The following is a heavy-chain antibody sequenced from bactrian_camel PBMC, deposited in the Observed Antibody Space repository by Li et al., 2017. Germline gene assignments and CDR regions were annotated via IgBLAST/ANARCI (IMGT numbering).Heavy chain of an antibody. CDR2: IENDGTT. J-gene: IGHJ4*01. Sequence: HVQLVESGGGSVQSGGSLRLSCVMSGFTHSEYCMAWFRQAPGKEREEVAYIENDGTTTYVNSVKGRFTISQDNAKNMVYLQVNSLKAEDTAMYYCAAALNPWVGCGITAPTYRYWGQGTQVTVS. CDR1: GFTHSEYC. D-gene: IGHD5*01. V-gene: IGHV3S63*01. CDR3: AAALNPWVGCGITAPTYRY.